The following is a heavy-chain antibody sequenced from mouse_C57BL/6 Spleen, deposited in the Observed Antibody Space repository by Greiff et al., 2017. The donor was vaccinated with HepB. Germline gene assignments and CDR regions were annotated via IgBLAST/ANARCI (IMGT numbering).Heavy chain of an antibody. V-gene: IGHV14-2*01. D-gene: IGHD1-1*01. Sequence: EVKVVESGAELVKPGASVKLSCTASGFNIKDYYMHWVKQRPEQGLERIGRIDPEDGETKYAPKFQGKATMTADTSSNTAYLQLSSLTSEDTAVYYCAREGGVYYGSSYVDYWGQGTTLTVSS. J-gene: IGHJ2*01. CDR2: IDPEDGET. CDR1: GFNIKDYY. CDR3: AREGGVYYGSSYVDY.